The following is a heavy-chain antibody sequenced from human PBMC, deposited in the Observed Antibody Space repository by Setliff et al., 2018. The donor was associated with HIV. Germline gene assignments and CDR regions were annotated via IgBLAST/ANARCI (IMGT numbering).Heavy chain of an antibody. CDR1: GFSIDDYA. V-gene: IGHV3-49*03. D-gene: IGHD7-27*01. CDR2: VRGIAYGGTT. J-gene: IGHJ4*02. Sequence: GGSLRLSCTASGFSIDDYAMNWFRQAPGRGLEWVGLVRGIAYGGTTEYAASVRGRFTISRDDSKNIAYLQMNSLKTEDTAVYYCTRSNWGSTPDFDYWGQGTLVTVPQ. CDR3: TRSNWGSTPDFDY.